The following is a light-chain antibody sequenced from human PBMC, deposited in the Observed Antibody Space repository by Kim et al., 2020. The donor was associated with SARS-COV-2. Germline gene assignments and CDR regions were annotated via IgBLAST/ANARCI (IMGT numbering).Light chain of an antibody. CDR1: SLRSYY. Sequence: GRTVRITCKGDSLRSYYASWYQQKPGQAPVLVIYGKNNRPSGIPDRFSGSSSGNTASLTITGAQAEDEADYYCNSRDSSGNHLWVFGGGTQLTVL. V-gene: IGLV3-19*01. CDR3: NSRDSSGNHLWV. J-gene: IGLJ3*02. CDR2: GKN.